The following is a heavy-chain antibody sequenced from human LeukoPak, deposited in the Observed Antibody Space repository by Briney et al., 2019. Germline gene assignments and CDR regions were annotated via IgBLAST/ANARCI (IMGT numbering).Heavy chain of an antibody. D-gene: IGHD2-15*01. CDR1: GFIFSSYG. V-gene: IGHV3-30*02. CDR3: ARVLTPDPFGSYYYYYMDV. CDR2: IRYDGRNK. J-gene: IGHJ6*03. Sequence: GGSLRLSCTASGFIFSSYGMHWVRQAPGKGLDWVAFIRYDGRNKYYADSVRGRFTISRDNSKNTLYLQMNSLRSEDTAVYYCARVLTPDPFGSYYYYYMDVWGKGTTVTVSS.